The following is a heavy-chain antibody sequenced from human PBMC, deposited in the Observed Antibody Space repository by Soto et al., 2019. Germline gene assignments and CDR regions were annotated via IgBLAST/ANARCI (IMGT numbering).Heavy chain of an antibody. V-gene: IGHV1-69*01. J-gene: IGHJ4*02. CDR3: ARSTYDYVWGSYRDY. CDR1: GGTFSSYA. D-gene: IGHD3-16*02. Sequence: QVKLVQSGAEVKKPGSSVKVSCKASGGTFSSYAISWLRQPPGQGLEWMGGIIPIFGTANYAQKFQGRVTITADESTSTAYMELSSLRSEDTAVYYCARSTYDYVWGSYRDYWGQGTLVTVSS. CDR2: IIPIFGTA.